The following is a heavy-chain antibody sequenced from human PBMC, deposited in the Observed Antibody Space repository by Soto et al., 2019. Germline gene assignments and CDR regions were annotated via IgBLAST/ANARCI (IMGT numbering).Heavy chain of an antibody. CDR1: GFTSSSYG. CDR3: AREIYGDYAGGYFDY. J-gene: IGHJ4*02. V-gene: IGHV3-33*01. CDR2: IWYDGSNK. D-gene: IGHD4-17*01. Sequence: PGGSLRLSCAASGFTSSSYGMHWVRQAPGKGLEWVAVIWYDGSNKYYADSVKGRFTISRDNSKNTLYLQMNSLRAEDTAVYYCAREIYGDYAGGYFDYWGQGTLVTVSS.